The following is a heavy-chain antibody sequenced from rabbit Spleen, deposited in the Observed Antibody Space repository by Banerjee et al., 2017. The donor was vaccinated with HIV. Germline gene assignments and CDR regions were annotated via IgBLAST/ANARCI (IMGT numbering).Heavy chain of an antibody. CDR2: TAVGSGRFP. CDR3: VRSDRVYAYVDL. J-gene: IGHJ4*01. V-gene: IGHV1S40*01. Sequence: QSLEESGGDLVKPGASLTLTCTASGFSFNFNDYMCWVRQAPGRGLEWIACTAVGSGRFPSSASWAKGRFTISSHNAQNTLYLQLNSLTAADTATYFCVRSDRVYAYVDLWRQGTLVTVS. D-gene: IGHD6-1*01. CDR1: GFSFNFNDY.